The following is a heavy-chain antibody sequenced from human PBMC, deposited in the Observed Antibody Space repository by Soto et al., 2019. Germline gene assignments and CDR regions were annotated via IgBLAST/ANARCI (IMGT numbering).Heavy chain of an antibody. J-gene: IGHJ6*02. CDR2: FIPMFGTT. CDR3: ARGTLTVGDTSSTRHDYDIDV. V-gene: IGHV1-69*01. Sequence: QVQLVQSGAEVKKPGSSVKVSCKASGGTFSSYALNWVRQAPGQGLEWMGGFIPMFGTTNYAQNFQGRVTTNDDQSTDTRDMELSSLRSEDTAVYDCARGTLTVGDTSSTRHDYDIDVWGQGATVTVSS. D-gene: IGHD1-26*01. CDR1: GGTFSSYA.